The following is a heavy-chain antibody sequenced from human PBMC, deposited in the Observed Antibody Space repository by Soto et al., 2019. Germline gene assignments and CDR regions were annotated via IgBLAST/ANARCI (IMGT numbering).Heavy chain of an antibody. D-gene: IGHD6-13*01. CDR2: IIPILGIA. V-gene: IGHV1-69*08. J-gene: IGHJ4*02. CDR3: ARDHPEVAAAGTSHY. CDR1: GGTFSSYT. Sequence: QVQLVQSGAEVKKPGSSVKVSCKASGGTFSSYTINWVRQAPGQGLEWMGRIIPILGIANYAQKFQGRVTITADKSTSTAYMELSSLRSEDTAVYYCARDHPEVAAAGTSHYWGQGTLVTVSS.